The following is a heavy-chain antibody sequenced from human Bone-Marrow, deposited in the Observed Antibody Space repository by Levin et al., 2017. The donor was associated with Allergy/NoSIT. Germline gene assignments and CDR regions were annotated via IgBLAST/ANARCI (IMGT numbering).Heavy chain of an antibody. CDR3: TSTKGTTDGGP. V-gene: IGHV1-46*01. CDR2: IDPRSGGT. J-gene: IGHJ5*02. CDR1: ESGYSFTKYY. D-gene: IGHD4-17*01. Sequence: PGESLKISCESSESGYSFTKYYFHWVRQAPGQGLEWMGVIDPRSGGTTYAQKFQGRVTITRDTSTSTVYMEVSRLTSDDAAVYYCTSTKGTTDGGPWGQGSLVTVSS.